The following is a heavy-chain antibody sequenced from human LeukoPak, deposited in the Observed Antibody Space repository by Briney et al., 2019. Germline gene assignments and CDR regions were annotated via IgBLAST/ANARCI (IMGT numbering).Heavy chain of an antibody. CDR3: AKGLYYYESSGYATFDY. Sequence: GGSLRLSCAASGFTFSSYAMNWVRQAPGKGLEWVSVISDSGGSTNYADSVKGRFTISRDNSKKTLYLQMNSLRAEDTAVYFCAKGLYYYESSGYATFDYWGQGALVTVSS. V-gene: IGHV3-23*01. D-gene: IGHD3-22*01. CDR2: ISDSGGST. J-gene: IGHJ4*02. CDR1: GFTFSSYA.